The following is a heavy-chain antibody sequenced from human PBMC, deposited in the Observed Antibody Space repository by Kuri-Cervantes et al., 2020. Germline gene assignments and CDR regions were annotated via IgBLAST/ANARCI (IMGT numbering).Heavy chain of an antibody. D-gene: IGHD3-16*01. CDR2: IYPGDFDT. Sequence: GGSLRLSCKGSGYSFTSYWIGWVRQMPGKGLEWMGIIYPGDFDTRYSPSFQGHVTISADTSINTAYVQWSSLVASDTATYYCARLIISATYASSFDYWGQGTPVTVSS. J-gene: IGHJ4*02. CDR3: ARLIISATYASSFDY. V-gene: IGHV5-51*01. CDR1: GYSFTSYW.